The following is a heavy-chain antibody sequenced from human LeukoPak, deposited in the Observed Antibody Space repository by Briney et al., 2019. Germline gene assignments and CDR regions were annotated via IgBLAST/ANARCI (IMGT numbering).Heavy chain of an antibody. D-gene: IGHD1-26*01. Sequence: GASVKVSCKASGYTFTSYGISWVRQARGQGLEWMGWISAYNGNTNYAQKLQGRVTMTTDTSTSTAYMELRSLRSDDTAVYYCARGTGEDPSLVGATNWFDPWGQGTLVTVSS. CDR2: ISAYNGNT. V-gene: IGHV1-18*01. CDR3: ARGTGEDPSLVGATNWFDP. CDR1: GYTFTSYG. J-gene: IGHJ5*02.